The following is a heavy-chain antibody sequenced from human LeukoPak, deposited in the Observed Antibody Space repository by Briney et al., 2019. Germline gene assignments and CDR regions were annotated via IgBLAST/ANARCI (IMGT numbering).Heavy chain of an antibody. CDR3: AREDPNCTDGICYGFDP. J-gene: IGHJ5*02. CDR2: IYHSGST. Sequence: SETLSLTCTVSGGSISSGGYYWSWIRQPPGKGLEWIGYIYHSGSTYYNPSLKSRVTISVDRSMNQFSLKLSSVTAAGTAVYYCAREDPNCTDGICYGFDPWGQGTLVTVSS. CDR1: GGSISSGGYY. V-gene: IGHV4-30-2*01. D-gene: IGHD2-8*01.